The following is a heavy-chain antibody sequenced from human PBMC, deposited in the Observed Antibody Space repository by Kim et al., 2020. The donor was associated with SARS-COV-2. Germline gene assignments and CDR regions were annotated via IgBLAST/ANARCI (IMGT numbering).Heavy chain of an antibody. CDR3: ARDRGGVVYYYYGMDV. Sequence: SVECRITISRDKAKNSLYLHMNGLRAEDTAVYYCARDRGGVVYYYYGMDVWGQGTTVTVSS. J-gene: IGHJ6*02. V-gene: IGHV3-11*06. D-gene: IGHD3-10*01.